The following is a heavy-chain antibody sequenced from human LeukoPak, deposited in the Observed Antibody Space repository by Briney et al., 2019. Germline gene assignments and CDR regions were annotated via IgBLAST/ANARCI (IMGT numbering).Heavy chain of an antibody. CDR2: IYYSGST. CDR1: GGSISSSSYY. V-gene: IGHV4-39*07. J-gene: IGHJ4*02. D-gene: IGHD5-24*01. Sequence: SETLSLTCTVSGGSISSSSYYWGWIRQPPGKGLEWIGSIYYSGSTYYNPSLKSRVTISVDTSKNQFSLKLSSVTAADTAVYYCARAVEMATTPFDYWGQGTLVTVSS. CDR3: ARAVEMATTPFDY.